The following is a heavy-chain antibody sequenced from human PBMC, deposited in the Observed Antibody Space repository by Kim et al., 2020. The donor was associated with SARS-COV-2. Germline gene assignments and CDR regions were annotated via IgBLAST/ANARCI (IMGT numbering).Heavy chain of an antibody. CDR1: GGSFSGYY. D-gene: IGHD3-10*01. V-gene: IGHV4-34*01. CDR3: ARGGMVRGAFDP. J-gene: IGHJ5*02. CDR2: INHSGST. Sequence: SETLSLTCAVYGGSFSGYYWSWIRQPPGKGLEWIGEINHSGSTNYNPSLKSRVTISVDTSKNQFSLKLSSVTAADTAVYYCARGGMVRGAFDPWGQGTLVTVSS.